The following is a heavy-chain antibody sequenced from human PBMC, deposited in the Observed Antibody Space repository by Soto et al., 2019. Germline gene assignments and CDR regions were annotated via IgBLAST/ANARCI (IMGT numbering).Heavy chain of an antibody. D-gene: IGHD3-22*01. CDR2: IWYDGSNK. CDR1: GFTFSSYG. J-gene: IGHJ4*02. CDR3: ARDRAPDYYDSSGYYDY. V-gene: IGHV3-33*01. Sequence: QVQLVESGGGVVQPGRSLRLSCAASGFTFSSYGMHWVRQAPGKGLEWVAVIWYDGSNKYYADSVKGRFTISRDNSKNXQYLQMDSLRAEDTAVYYCARDRAPDYYDSSGYYDYWGQGTLVTVSS.